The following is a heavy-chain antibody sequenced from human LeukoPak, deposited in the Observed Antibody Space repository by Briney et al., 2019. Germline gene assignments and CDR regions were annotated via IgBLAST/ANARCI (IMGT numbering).Heavy chain of an antibody. CDR2: ISGSGGST. Sequence: GGSLRLSCAASGFTFSSYAMSWVRQAPGKGLEWVSVISGSGGSTYYADSVKGRFTISRDNSKNTLYLQMNSLRAEDTAVYYCAKLSSWYSGAGYWGQGTLVTVSS. V-gene: IGHV3-23*01. J-gene: IGHJ4*02. CDR1: GFTFSSYA. CDR3: AKLSSWYSGAGY. D-gene: IGHD2/OR15-2a*01.